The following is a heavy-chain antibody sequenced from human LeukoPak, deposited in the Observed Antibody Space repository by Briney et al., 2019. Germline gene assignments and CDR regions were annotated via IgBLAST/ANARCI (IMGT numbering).Heavy chain of an antibody. Sequence: SQTLSLTCAISGDSVSSNSAAWNWIRQSPSRGLEWLGRTYYRSKWYNDYAVSVKSRITINPDTSKNQFSLQLNSVTPEDTAVYYCARGPTNWEWELLQAFDIWGQGTMVTVSS. CDR1: GDSVSSNSAA. CDR2: TYYRSKWYN. D-gene: IGHD1-26*01. CDR3: ARGPTNWEWELLQAFDI. V-gene: IGHV6-1*01. J-gene: IGHJ3*02.